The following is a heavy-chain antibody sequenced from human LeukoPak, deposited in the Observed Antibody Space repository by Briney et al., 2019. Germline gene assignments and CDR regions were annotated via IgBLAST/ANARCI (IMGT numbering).Heavy chain of an antibody. CDR2: INHSGST. Sequence: SETLSLTCAVYGGSFSGYYWSWIRQPPGKGLEWIGEINHSGSTNYNPSLKSRVTISVDTSKNQFSLKLSSVTAADTAVYYRARLSWGVRRYFDYWGQGTLVTVSS. V-gene: IGHV4-34*01. J-gene: IGHJ4*02. CDR3: ARLSWGVRRYFDY. D-gene: IGHD3-16*01. CDR1: GGSFSGYY.